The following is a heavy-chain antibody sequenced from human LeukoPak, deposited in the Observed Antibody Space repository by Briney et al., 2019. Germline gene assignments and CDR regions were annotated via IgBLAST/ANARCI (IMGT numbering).Heavy chain of an antibody. Sequence: GGSLRLSCAASGFTVSSNYMSWVRQAPGKGLEWVSVIYSGGSTYYADSVKGRFTISRDNSKNTLYLQMNSLRAEDTAVYYCAKSTPGVFGVAFDYWGQGTLVTVSS. CDR2: IYSGGST. CDR3: AKSTPGVFGVAFDY. J-gene: IGHJ4*02. V-gene: IGHV3-53*01. CDR1: GFTVSSNY. D-gene: IGHD3-3*01.